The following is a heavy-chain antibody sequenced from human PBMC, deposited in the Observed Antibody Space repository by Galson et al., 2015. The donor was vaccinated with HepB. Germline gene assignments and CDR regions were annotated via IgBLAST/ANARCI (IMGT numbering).Heavy chain of an antibody. Sequence: SLRLSCAASGFTFSSYSMNWVRQAPGKGLEWVSSISSSSSYIYYADSVKGRFTISRDNAKNSLYLQMNSLRAEDTAVYYCVKGEHVGDGYRGRGLHAFDIWGQGTMVTVSS. D-gene: IGHD5-24*01. CDR2: ISSSSSYI. J-gene: IGHJ3*02. CDR1: GFTFSSYS. V-gene: IGHV3-21*01. CDR3: VKGEHVGDGYRGRGLHAFDI.